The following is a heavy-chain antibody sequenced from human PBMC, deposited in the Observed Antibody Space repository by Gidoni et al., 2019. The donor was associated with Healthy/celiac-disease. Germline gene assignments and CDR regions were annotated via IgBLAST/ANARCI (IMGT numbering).Heavy chain of an antibody. D-gene: IGHD6-13*01. Sequence: EVQLVETGGGLIQPGGSPRLSCAAAGFTVSSNYMSWVGQAPGKGLEWVSVIYSGGSTYYADSVKGRFTISRDNSKNTLYLQMNSLRAEDTAVYYCARVSAEAAGTSYFDYWGQGTLVTVSS. CDR2: IYSGGST. CDR3: ARVSAEAAGTSYFDY. V-gene: IGHV3-53*02. CDR1: GFTVSSNY. J-gene: IGHJ4*02.